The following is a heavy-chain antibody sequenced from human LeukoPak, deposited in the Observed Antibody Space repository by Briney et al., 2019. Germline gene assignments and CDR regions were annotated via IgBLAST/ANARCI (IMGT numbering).Heavy chain of an antibody. J-gene: IGHJ4*02. CDR2: MNPNSGNT. D-gene: IGHD2-15*01. CDR3: ARPRLGGQNGRFDY. Sequence: GASVKVSCKASGYTFTSYDINWVRQATGQGLEWMGWMNPNSGNTGYAQKFQGRVTMTRNTSISTAYMELSSPRSEDTAVYYCARPRLGGQNGRFDYWGQGTLVTVSS. CDR1: GYTFTSYD. V-gene: IGHV1-8*01.